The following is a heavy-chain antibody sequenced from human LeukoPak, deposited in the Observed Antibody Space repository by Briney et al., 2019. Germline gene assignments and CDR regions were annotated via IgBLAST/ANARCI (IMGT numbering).Heavy chain of an antibody. J-gene: IGHJ4*02. V-gene: IGHV4-59*01. CDR3: ARVNMITFGGAPRRGYFDY. Sequence: SETLPLTCTVSGGSISTYYWSWIRQPPGKGLEWVGYIFYSGSTNYNPSLKSRVTISVDTSKNQFSLKLSSVTAADTAMYYCARVNMITFGGAPRRGYFDYWGQGTLVTVSS. CDR1: GGSISTYY. D-gene: IGHD3-16*01. CDR2: IFYSGST.